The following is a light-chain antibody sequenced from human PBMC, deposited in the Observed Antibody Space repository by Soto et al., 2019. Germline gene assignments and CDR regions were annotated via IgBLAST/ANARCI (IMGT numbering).Light chain of an antibody. CDR1: SSDVGGYNY. Sequence: QSALTQPASVSGSPGQSITISCTGTSSDVGGYNYVSWYQQHPGKAPKLMIYDVSYRPSGVSNRFSGSKSGNTASLTISVLQAEDEADYCCSSYTSSSTLVFGGGTKLTVL. CDR3: SSYTSSSTLV. CDR2: DVS. V-gene: IGLV2-14*01. J-gene: IGLJ2*01.